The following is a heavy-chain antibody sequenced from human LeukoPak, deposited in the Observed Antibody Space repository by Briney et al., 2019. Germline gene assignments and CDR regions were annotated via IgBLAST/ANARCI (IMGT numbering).Heavy chain of an antibody. J-gene: IGHJ3*02. V-gene: IGHV4-59*08. CDR1: GGSISSYY. CDR2: IYYSGSA. CDR3: ARHQVGYAFDI. Sequence: SETLSLTCTVSGGSISSYYRSWIRQPPGKGLEWIGYIYYSGSANYNPSLKSRVTISVDTSKNQFPLKLSSVTAADTAVYYCARHQVGYAFDIWGQGTMVTVSS. D-gene: IGHD2-15*01.